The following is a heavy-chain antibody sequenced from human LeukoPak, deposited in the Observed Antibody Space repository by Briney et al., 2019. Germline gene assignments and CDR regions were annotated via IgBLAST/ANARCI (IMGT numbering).Heavy chain of an antibody. V-gene: IGHV4-39*07. J-gene: IGHJ6*02. CDR3: ARKSGNFYYYYGMDV. D-gene: IGHD1-1*01. CDR2: IYYGGST. Sequence: PSETLSLTCTVSGGSISSSSYYWVWIRQPPGKGLEWIGSIYYGGSTYYNPSLKSRVTISVDTSKNQFSLKLSSVTAADTAVYYCARKSGNFYYYYGMDVWGQGTTVTVSS. CDR1: GGSISSSSYY.